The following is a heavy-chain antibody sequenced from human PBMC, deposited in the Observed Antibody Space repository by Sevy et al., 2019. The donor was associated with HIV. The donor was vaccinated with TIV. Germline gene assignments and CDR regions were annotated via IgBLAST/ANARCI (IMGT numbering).Heavy chain of an antibody. D-gene: IGHD3-3*01. CDR3: VKDSIFYDSSSGYRPFYYYGMDV. CDR2: ISSSGSGT. CDR1: GFTFSGSA. Sequence: GGSLRLSCSASGFTFSGSALHWVRQAPGKGLEYVSVISSSGSGTYYAESVKGRFTISRDNSKNTMYLQMRSLRTEDTAEYCCVKDSIFYDSSSGYRPFYYYGMDVWGQGTSVTVSS. J-gene: IGHJ6*02. V-gene: IGHV3-64D*09.